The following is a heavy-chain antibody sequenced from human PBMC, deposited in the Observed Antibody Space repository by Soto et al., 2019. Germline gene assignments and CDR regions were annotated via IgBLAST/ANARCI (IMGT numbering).Heavy chain of an antibody. Sequence: QVQLVESGGGVVQPGRSLRLSCAASGFTFSSYGMHWVRQAPGKGLEWVAVIWCDGSNKYYADSVKGRFTISRDKSKNRLYLQMNSLRAEETAVYYCARDTGGGYDFWSGYRERGGFHYWGQGTLVRASS. CDR3: ARDTGGGYDFWSGYRERGGFHY. J-gene: IGHJ4*02. CDR1: GFTFSSYG. CDR2: IWCDGSNK. V-gene: IGHV3-33*01. D-gene: IGHD3-3*01.